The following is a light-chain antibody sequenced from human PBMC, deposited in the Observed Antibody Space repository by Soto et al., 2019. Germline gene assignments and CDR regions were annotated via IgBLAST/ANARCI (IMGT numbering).Light chain of an antibody. CDR2: GAS. V-gene: IGKV3-20*01. CDR3: QHYGTSLYT. Sequence: DIVLTQSPGTLSLSPGERATLSCRASQIISSTYLGWYQQKPGQAPRLLIYGASSRATGIPDRFSGSGSGTDFTLTISRLEPEDCAVYYCQHYGTSLYTFGQGTKLEIK. CDR1: QIISSTY. J-gene: IGKJ2*01.